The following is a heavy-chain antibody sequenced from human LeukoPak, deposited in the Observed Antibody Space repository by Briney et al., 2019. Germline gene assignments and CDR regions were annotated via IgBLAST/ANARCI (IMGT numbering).Heavy chain of an antibody. CDR1: GYALTELS. D-gene: IGHD3-22*01. V-gene: IGHV1-24*01. CDR3: ATHSRDTMIVVVFDY. J-gene: IGHJ4*02. Sequence: ASVKLSCKVSGYALTELSMHWVRQAPGKGLEWKGGFDPEDGETIYAQKFQGRVTMTEDTSTDTAYMELSSLRSEDTAVYYCATHSRDTMIVVVFDYWGQGTLVTVSS. CDR2: FDPEDGET.